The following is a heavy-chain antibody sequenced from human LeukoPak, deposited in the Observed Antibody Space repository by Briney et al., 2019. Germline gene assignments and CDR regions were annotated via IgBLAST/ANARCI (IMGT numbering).Heavy chain of an antibody. CDR1: GFTFSSYA. CDR3: ARTSIAARGSLDP. CDR2: ISGSGGST. Sequence: TGGSLRLSCAASGFTFSSYAMSWVRQAPGKGLEWVSAISGSGGSTYYADSVKGRFTISRDNAKNSPYLQMNSLRAEDTAVYYCARTSIAARGSLDPWGQGTLVTVSS. D-gene: IGHD6-6*01. V-gene: IGHV3-23*01. J-gene: IGHJ5*02.